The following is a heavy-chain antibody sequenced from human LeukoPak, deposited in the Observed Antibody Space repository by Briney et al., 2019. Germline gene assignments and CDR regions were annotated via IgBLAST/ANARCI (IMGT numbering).Heavy chain of an antibody. Sequence: GGSLRVSFAASGFTFITYWMHWVRQAPGKGLGWVARIRPEGTTTAYADSVKGRFTISRDNAKNTLFLQMNSLSAEDTAVYYCARDLDWILFDYWGQGTLVTVSS. D-gene: IGHD2-2*03. CDR1: GFTFITYW. V-gene: IGHV3-74*03. J-gene: IGHJ4*02. CDR2: IRPEGTTT. CDR3: ARDLDWILFDY.